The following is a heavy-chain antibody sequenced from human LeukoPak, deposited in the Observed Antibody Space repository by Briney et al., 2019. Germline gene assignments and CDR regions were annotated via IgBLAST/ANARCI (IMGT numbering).Heavy chain of an antibody. V-gene: IGHV4-61*02. CDR1: GGSISSGSYY. CDR2: IYTSGST. J-gene: IGHJ5*02. CDR3: ARDGDYNWFDP. D-gene: IGHD7-27*01. Sequence: SQTLSLTCAVSGGSISSGSYYWSWIRQPAGKGLEWIGRIYTSGSTNYNPSLKSRVTISVDTSKNQFSLKLSSVTAADTAVYYCARDGDYNWFDPWGQGTLVTVSS.